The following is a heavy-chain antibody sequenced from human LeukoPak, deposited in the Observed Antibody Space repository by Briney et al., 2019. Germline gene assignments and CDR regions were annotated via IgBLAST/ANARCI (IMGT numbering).Heavy chain of an antibody. D-gene: IGHD1-26*01. CDR3: AREDDTGRYMGDDAFDI. Sequence: GASVKVSCKASGCTFNSYAISWVRQAPGQGLEWMGGIIPMSDTETYPQKFRGRLTITADIPTSTVYMELSSLRSEDTAVYYCAREDDTGRYMGDDAFDIWRQGTMVTVSS. V-gene: IGHV1-69*06. CDR1: GCTFNSYA. CDR2: IIPMSDTE. J-gene: IGHJ3*02.